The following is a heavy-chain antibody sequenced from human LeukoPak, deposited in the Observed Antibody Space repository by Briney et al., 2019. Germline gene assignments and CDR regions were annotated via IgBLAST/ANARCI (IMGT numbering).Heavy chain of an antibody. V-gene: IGHV4-30-4*01. CDR3: ARENYGDYGYFQH. J-gene: IGHJ1*01. Sequence: PSETLSLTCTVSGGSISSGDYYWSWISQPPGKGLEWIGYIYYSGSTYYNPSLKSRVTISVDTSENQFSLKLSSVTAADTAVYYCARENYGDYGYFQHWGQGTLVTVSS. CDR2: IYYSGST. CDR1: GGSISSGDYY. D-gene: IGHD4-17*01.